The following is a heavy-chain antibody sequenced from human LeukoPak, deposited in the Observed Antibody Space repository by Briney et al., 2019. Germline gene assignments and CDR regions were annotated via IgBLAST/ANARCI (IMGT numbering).Heavy chain of an antibody. D-gene: IGHD5-12*01. J-gene: IGHJ4*02. CDR1: GYTFAKYG. CDR2: ISAYNGNT. CDR3: ARENGGYVHSDY. V-gene: IGHV1-18*01. Sequence: REASVKVSCKASGYTFAKYGINWVRQAPGQGLEWMGWISAYNGNTNYAQKLQGRVTMTTDTSTSTAYMELRSLRSDDTAVYYCARENGGYVHSDYWGQGTLVTVSS.